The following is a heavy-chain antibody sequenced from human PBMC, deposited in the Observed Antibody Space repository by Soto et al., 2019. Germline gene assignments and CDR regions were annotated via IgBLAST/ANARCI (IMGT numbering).Heavy chain of an antibody. V-gene: IGHV4-30-2*01. CDR1: GGSISSGGYS. CDR3: ARVPSP. J-gene: IGHJ5*02. Sequence: LQLQESGSGLVKPSQTLSLTCAVSGGSISSGGYSWSWIRQPPGKGLEWIGYIYHSGSTYYNPSRKSRVTISVDRSKNQFSLKLSSVTAADTAVYYCARVPSPWGQGTLVTVSS. CDR2: IYHSGST.